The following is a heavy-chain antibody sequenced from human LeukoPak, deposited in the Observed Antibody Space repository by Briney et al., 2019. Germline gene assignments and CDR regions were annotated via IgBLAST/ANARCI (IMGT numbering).Heavy chain of an antibody. V-gene: IGHV3-7*01. CDR1: GFTFSIYW. CDR2: INQAGSQK. CDR3: ARHYDSSGYSLDS. J-gene: IGHJ4*02. Sequence: PGGSLRVSCAASGFTFSIYWMTWVRQAPGKGLEWVANINQAGSQKNYLDSVKGRFTISRDNAKNSLYLEMDSLRADDTAVYYCARHYDSSGYSLDSWGQGTLVTVSS. D-gene: IGHD3-22*01.